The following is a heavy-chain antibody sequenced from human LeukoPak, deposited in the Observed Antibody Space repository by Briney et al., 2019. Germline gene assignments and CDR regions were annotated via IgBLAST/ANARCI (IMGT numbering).Heavy chain of an antibody. J-gene: IGHJ4*02. D-gene: IGHD1-26*01. V-gene: IGHV3-23*01. CDR3: AERGAEVGQTVAPGDY. Sequence: QPGGSLRLSCAASGFTFSSNVMSWVRRAPGKGLEWVSSITGSGGSIYYADSVKGRFTSSRDNSKNTLYLQMSSLRAEDTAVYYCAERGAEVGQTVAPGDYWGQGTLVTVSS. CDR1: GFTFSSNV. CDR2: ITGSGGSI.